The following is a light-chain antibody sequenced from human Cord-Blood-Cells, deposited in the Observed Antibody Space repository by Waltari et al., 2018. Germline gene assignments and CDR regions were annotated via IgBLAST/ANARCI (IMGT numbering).Light chain of an antibody. CDR2: DAS. CDR1: QSVSSY. CDR3: QQRSNWPPMYT. J-gene: IGKJ2*01. Sequence: EIVLRQSPATLSLSPGERATLSCRASQSVSSYLAWYQQNPGQAPRLLIYDASNRATGIPARFSGSGSGTDFTLTISSLEPEDFAVYYCQQRSNWPPMYTFGQGTKLEIK. V-gene: IGKV3-11*01.